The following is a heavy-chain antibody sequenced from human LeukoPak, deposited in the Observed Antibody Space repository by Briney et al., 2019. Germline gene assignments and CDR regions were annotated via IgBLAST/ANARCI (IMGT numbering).Heavy chain of an antibody. D-gene: IGHD3/OR15-3a*01. Sequence: SETLSLTCTVSGCSISSGGYYWGWLRQHPGKGLEWIGYIYYSGSTYYNPSLKSRVSISVDTSKNQFALKLSSVTAADTGVYYCARGRTNFDSWGQGTLVTVSS. CDR3: ARGRTNFDS. J-gene: IGHJ4*02. CDR1: GCSISSGGYY. V-gene: IGHV4-31*03. CDR2: IYYSGST.